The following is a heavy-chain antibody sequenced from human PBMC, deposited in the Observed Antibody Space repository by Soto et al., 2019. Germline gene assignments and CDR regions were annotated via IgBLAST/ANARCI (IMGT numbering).Heavy chain of an antibody. D-gene: IGHD4-17*01. CDR2: ISTSGSTI. Sequence: QVQLVESGGGLVKPGGSLRLSCAASGFTFSDYYMNWIRQAPGKGLEWVSYISTSGSTIYYADSVKGRFSISRDNAKNSLYLQMNSLRVEDTAVYYCARRTVYSDGAFDIWGQGTMVTVSS. J-gene: IGHJ3*02. CDR1: GFTFSDYY. CDR3: ARRTVYSDGAFDI. V-gene: IGHV3-11*01.